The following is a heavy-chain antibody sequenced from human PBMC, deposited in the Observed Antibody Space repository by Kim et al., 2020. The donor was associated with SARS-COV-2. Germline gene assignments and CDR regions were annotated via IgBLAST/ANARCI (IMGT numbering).Heavy chain of an antibody. CDR3: ARDAGTWPWSFPYFVH. CDR1: GYTFTSYA. V-gene: IGHV1-69*13. CDR2: IISIYGTP. Sequence: SVKVSCKASGYTFTSYAISWVRQAPGQRLEWMGWIISIYGTPNYSQKFQGRVTITADESASTAYMELSSLRSEDTAVYYFARDAGTWPWSFPYFVHGRQ. J-gene: IGHJ4*02. D-gene: IGHD2-8*02.